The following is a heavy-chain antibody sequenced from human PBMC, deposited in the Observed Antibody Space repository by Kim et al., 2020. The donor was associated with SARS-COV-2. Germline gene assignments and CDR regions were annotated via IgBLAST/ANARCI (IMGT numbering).Heavy chain of an antibody. J-gene: IGHJ5*02. V-gene: IGHV3-23*01. Sequence: GGSLRLSCAASGFTFNSYAMTWVRQAPGKGLEWVSTITAGGVGTYYADSVKGRSTISRDNSKNRVYLDMNRLRVDDAAIYYCAKAGISSSYFSFDPWGQG. CDR1: GFTFNSYA. D-gene: IGHD6-13*01. CDR2: ITAGGVGT. CDR3: AKAGISSSYFSFDP.